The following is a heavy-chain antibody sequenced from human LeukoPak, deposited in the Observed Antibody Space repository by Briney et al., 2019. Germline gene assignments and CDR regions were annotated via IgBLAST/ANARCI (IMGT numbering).Heavy chain of an antibody. Sequence: PGGSLRLSCAASGFTFSSYGMPWVRQAPGKGLEWVAVISYDGSNKYYADSVKGRFTISRDNSKNTLYLQMSSLRAEDTAVYYCAKDLPPDDYFDYWGQGTLVTVSS. D-gene: IGHD3-3*01. CDR2: ISYDGSNK. V-gene: IGHV3-30*18. CDR3: AKDLPPDDYFDY. CDR1: GFTFSSYG. J-gene: IGHJ4*02.